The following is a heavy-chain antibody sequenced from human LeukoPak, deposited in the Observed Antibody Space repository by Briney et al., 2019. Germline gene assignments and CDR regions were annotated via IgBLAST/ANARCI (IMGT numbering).Heavy chain of an antibody. J-gene: IGHJ4*02. CDR2: ISGSGDNT. D-gene: IGHD3-22*01. CDR1: GFTFSSYS. CDR3: AKGSYYDSSGSFYFDY. Sequence: GGSLRLSCAASGFTFSSYSMSWVRQAPGKGLEWVSGISGSGDNTYYADSVKGRFTISRDNSKNTLYVQVNSLGTEDTAAYYCAKGSYYDSSGSFYFDYWGQGTLVTVSS. V-gene: IGHV3-23*01.